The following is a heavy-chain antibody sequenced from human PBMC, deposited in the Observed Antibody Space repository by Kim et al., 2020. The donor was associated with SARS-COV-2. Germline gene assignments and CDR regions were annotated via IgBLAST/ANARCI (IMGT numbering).Heavy chain of an antibody. CDR2: IWYDGSNK. CDR3: AKVGGFGELSGFDY. D-gene: IGHD3-10*01. J-gene: IGHJ4*02. CDR1: GFTFSSYG. V-gene: IGHV3-33*06. Sequence: GGSLRLSCAASGFTFSSYGMHWVRQAPGKGLEWVAVIWYDGSNKYYADSVKGRFTISRDNSKNTLYLQMNSLRAEDTAVYYCAKVGGFGELSGFDYWGQGPLVTVSS.